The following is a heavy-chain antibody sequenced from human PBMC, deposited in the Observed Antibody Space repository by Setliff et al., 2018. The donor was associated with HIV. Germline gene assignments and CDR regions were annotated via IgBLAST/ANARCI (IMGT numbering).Heavy chain of an antibody. V-gene: IGHV3-64D*09. CDR1: GFTFSSYD. Sequence: GGSLRLSCSASGFTFSSYDMHWVRQAPGTGLEYVSAISSNGGSTYYAYSVKGRFTISRDNSKNTLYLQMSSLRAEDTAVYYCVKARVDGDYYYYYYMDVWGKGTTVTVSS. D-gene: IGHD4-17*01. CDR2: ISSNGGST. CDR3: VKARVDGDYYYYYYMDV. J-gene: IGHJ6*03.